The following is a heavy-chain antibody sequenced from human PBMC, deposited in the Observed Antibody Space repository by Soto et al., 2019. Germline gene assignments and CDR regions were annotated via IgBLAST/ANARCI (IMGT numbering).Heavy chain of an antibody. V-gene: IGHV1-69*13. CDR3: ARVKGPYSSSWYDAFDI. J-gene: IGHJ3*02. CDR2: IIPIFGTA. CDR1: GGTFSSYA. D-gene: IGHD6-13*01. Sequence: PSVKVSCKASGGTFSSYAISWVRQAPGQGLEWMGGIIPIFGTANYAQKFQGRVTITADESTSTAYMELSSLRSEDTAVYYCARVKGPYSSSWYDAFDIWGQGTMVTVSS.